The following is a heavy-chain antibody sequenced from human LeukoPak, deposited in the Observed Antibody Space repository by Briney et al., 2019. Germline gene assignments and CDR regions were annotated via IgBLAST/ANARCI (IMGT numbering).Heavy chain of an antibody. Sequence: GGSLRLSCAASGFSFSSYAMSWVRQAPGKGLEWVSAISSTDAGTYHADSVRGRFTISTHSSKNTLYLQMNSLRAEDAAVYYCAKAPVTSCRGAYCYPFDYWGQGTLVTVSS. D-gene: IGHD2-21*01. CDR1: GFSFSSYA. V-gene: IGHV3-23*01. J-gene: IGHJ4*02. CDR2: ISSTDAGT. CDR3: AKAPVTSCRGAYCYPFDY.